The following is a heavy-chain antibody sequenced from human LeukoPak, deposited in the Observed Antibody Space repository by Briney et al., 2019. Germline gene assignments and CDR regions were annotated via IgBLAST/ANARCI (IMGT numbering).Heavy chain of an antibody. J-gene: IGHJ4*02. CDR1: GFSFSSYG. CDR3: ARDFYDSSGYYQVNY. V-gene: IGHV3-30*03. D-gene: IGHD3-22*01. Sequence: GGSLRLSCAASGFSFSSYGMHWVRQAPGKGLEWVAVISHAGSNKDFADSLKGRFTISRDNSKSTLYLQMNSLRAEDTAVYYCARDFYDSSGYYQVNYWGQGTLVTVSS. CDR2: ISHAGSNK.